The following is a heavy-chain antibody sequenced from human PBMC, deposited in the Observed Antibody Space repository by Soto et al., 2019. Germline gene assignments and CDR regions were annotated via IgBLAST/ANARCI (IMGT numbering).Heavy chain of an antibody. CDR3: ARAGYSYGYDY. CDR2: IYTGGST. Sequence: PGGSLRLSCAASGFTVTSNYVSWVRQAPGKGLEWVSVIYTGGSTYYADSVKGRFTLSRDNSKNTLYLQMNSLRAEDTAVYYCARAGYSYGYDYWGQGTLVTVSS. D-gene: IGHD5-18*01. J-gene: IGHJ4*02. V-gene: IGHV3-53*01. CDR1: GFTVTSNY.